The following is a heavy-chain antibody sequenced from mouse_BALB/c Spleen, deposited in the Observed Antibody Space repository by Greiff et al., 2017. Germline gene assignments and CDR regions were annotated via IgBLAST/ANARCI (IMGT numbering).Heavy chain of an antibody. CDR2: ISYSGST. V-gene: IGHV3-2*02. J-gene: IGHJ1*01. D-gene: IGHD1-1*01. Sequence: EVKLQESGPGLVKPSQSLSLTCTVTGYSITSDYAWNWIRQFPGNKLEWMGYISYSGSTSYNPSLKSRISITRDTSKNQFFLQLNSVTTEDTATYYCAGDGSSYWYFDVWGAGTTVTVSS. CDR1: GYSITSDYA. CDR3: AGDGSSYWYFDV.